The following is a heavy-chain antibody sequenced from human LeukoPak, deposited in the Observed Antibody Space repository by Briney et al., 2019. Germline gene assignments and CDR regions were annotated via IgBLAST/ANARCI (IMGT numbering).Heavy chain of an antibody. D-gene: IGHD6-6*01. CDR1: GFTFSSYE. V-gene: IGHV3-30*04. CDR3: ARTLIEYSVSSCYFDY. Sequence: GGSLRLSCAASGFTFSSYEMNWVRQAPGKGLEWVAVISYDGSNKKYADSVKGRFTISTDNSKNTLYLQMNSLRAEDTAVYYCARTLIEYSVSSCYFDYWGQGTLVTVSS. CDR2: ISYDGSNK. J-gene: IGHJ4*02.